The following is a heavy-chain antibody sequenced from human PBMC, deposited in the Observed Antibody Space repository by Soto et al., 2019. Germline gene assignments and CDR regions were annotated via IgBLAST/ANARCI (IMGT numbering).Heavy chain of an antibody. V-gene: IGHV3-23*01. Sequence: GGSLRLSCAASGFTFSSYAMSWVRQAPGKGLEWVSAISGSGGSTYYADSVKGRFTISRDNSKNTLYLQMNSLRAEDTAVYYCAKDIMDYDFWSGYPTYYYYYYMDVWGKGTTVTVSS. J-gene: IGHJ6*03. CDR2: ISGSGGST. D-gene: IGHD3-3*01. CDR1: GFTFSSYA. CDR3: AKDIMDYDFWSGYPTYYYYYYMDV.